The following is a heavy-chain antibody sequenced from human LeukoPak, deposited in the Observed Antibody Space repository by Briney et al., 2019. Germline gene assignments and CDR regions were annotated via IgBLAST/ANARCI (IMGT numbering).Heavy chain of an antibody. Sequence: PAGGSLRLSCAASGFTVSSNYMSWVRQAPGKGREWVSVIYSGGSTYYADSVKGRFTISRDNSKSTLHLQMNSLRAEDTAVYYCTRDRRGGSSQDWGQGTLVTVSS. CDR3: TRDRRGGSSQD. J-gene: IGHJ4*02. CDR1: GFTVSSNY. V-gene: IGHV3-53*01. CDR2: IYSGGST. D-gene: IGHD2-15*01.